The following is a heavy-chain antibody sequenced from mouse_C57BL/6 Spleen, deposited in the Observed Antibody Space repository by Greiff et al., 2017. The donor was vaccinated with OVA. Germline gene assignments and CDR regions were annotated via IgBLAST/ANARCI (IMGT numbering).Heavy chain of an antibody. V-gene: IGHV1-61*01. D-gene: IGHD1-1*01. J-gene: IGHJ4*01. CDR3: AREITTVVEGDAMDY. CDR2: IYPSDSVT. CDR1: GYTFTSYW. Sequence: VQLQQSGAELVRPGSSVKLSCKASGYTFTSYWMDWVKQRPGQGLEWIGNIYPSDSVTHYNQKFKDKGTLTVDKSSSTAYMQLSSLTSEDSAVYYCAREITTVVEGDAMDYWGQGTSVTVSS.